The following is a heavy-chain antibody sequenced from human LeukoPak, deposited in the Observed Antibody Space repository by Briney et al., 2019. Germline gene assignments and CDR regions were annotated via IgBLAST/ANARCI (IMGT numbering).Heavy chain of an antibody. Sequence: SETLSLTCTVSGGSISSYYWSWIRQPAGKGLEWIGRIYTSGSTNYNPSLKSRVTMSVDTSKNQFSLKLSSVTAADTAVCYCATIGGKYYYGSGSYYIVEDYWGQGTLVTVSS. V-gene: IGHV4-4*07. CDR1: GGSISSYY. D-gene: IGHD3-10*01. CDR2: IYTSGST. CDR3: ATIGGKYYYGSGSYYIVEDY. J-gene: IGHJ4*02.